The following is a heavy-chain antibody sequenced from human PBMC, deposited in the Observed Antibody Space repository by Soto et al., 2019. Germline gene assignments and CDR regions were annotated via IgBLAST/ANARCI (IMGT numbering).Heavy chain of an antibody. CDR2: FYPGDSDT. CDR3: ATHYYYYGMDV. CDR1: GYSFHIYW. Sequence: GAPKIPRNGVGYSFHIYWIGRVRPMHGKDRNWMDIFYPGDSDTRYRPSFQGKVIISANKSISTDYLQWSSLKASDTAMYYCATHYYYYGMDVWGQGTTVTVSS. J-gene: IGHJ6*02. V-gene: IGHV5-51*01.